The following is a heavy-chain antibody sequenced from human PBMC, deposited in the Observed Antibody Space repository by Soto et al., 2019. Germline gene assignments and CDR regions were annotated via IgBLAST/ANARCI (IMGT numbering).Heavy chain of an antibody. J-gene: IGHJ4*02. Sequence: GGSLRLSCAASVFTFSNYAMHWVRQAPGKGLEWVSAISGSGGSTYYADSVKGRFTISRDNSKNTLYLQMNSLRAEDTAVYYCAKGGHQSFFDYWGQGTPVTVSS. V-gene: IGHV3-23*01. CDR2: ISGSGGST. CDR1: VFTFSNYA. CDR3: AKGGHQSFFDY. D-gene: IGHD2-2*01.